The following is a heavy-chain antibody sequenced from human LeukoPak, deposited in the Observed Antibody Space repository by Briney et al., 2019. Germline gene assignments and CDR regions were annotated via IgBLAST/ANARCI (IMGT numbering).Heavy chain of an antibody. J-gene: IGHJ5*02. V-gene: IGHV3-7*01. CDR1: GFTLSKSW. CDR2: IKQDGSEK. CDR3: ARDGPSRSPSSGWFDP. D-gene: IGHD6-6*01. Sequence: PRGGLRLSRSAPGFTLSKSWMSWVRQAPGEGPGWGAHIKQDGSEKHYVDSVKGRFTISRDNARNAVYLQMNSLRDEGTAVYYCARDGPSRSPSSGWFDPCGEGTMVTVSS.